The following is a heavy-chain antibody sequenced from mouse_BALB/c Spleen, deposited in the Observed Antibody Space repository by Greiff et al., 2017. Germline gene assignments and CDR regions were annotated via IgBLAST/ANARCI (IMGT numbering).Heavy chain of an antibody. J-gene: IGHJ4*01. CDR3: ARCRGSGYDAMDY. CDR1: GYTFTDYY. D-gene: IGHD3-1*01. Sequence: VQLQQSGAELARPGASVKLSCKASGYTFTDYYINWVKQRTGQGLEWIGEIYPGSGNTYYNEKFKGKATLTADKSSSTAYMQLSSLTSEDSAVYFCARCRGSGYDAMDYWGQGTSVTVSS. CDR2: IYPGSGNT. V-gene: IGHV1-77*01.